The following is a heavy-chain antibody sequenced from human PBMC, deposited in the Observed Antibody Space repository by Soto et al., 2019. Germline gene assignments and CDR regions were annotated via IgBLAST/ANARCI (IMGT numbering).Heavy chain of an antibody. Sequence: LTCTVSGGSISSGTYYWTWIRQHPGEGLDWIGYIYHTGSTYYNSSLKSRVTISLDKSENQFSLRLSSVTAADTAVYYCARGDPHVFFDYWGQGTLVTVSS. D-gene: IGHD3-16*01. CDR1: GGSISSGTYY. CDR3: ARGDPHVFFDY. V-gene: IGHV4-31*03. J-gene: IGHJ4*02. CDR2: IYHTGST.